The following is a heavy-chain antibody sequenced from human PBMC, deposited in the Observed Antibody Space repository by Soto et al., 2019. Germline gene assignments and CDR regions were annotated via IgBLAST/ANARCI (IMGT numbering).Heavy chain of an antibody. CDR2: TRNKANSYTT. J-gene: IGHJ4*02. Sequence: GGSLRLSCAASGFTFSDHYMDWVRQAPGKGLEWVGRTRNKANSYTTEYAASVKGRFTISRDDSKNSLYLQMNSLKTEDTAVYYCAREQGWFGELEISLDYWGQGTLVTVSS. CDR3: AREQGWFGELEISLDY. V-gene: IGHV3-72*01. CDR1: GFTFSDHY. D-gene: IGHD3-10*01.